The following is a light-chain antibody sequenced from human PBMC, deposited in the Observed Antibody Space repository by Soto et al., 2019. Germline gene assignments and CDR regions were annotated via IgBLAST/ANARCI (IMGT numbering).Light chain of an antibody. V-gene: IGLV2-14*01. CDR1: SSDIGGYNY. CDR2: DVS. J-gene: IGLJ2*01. Sequence: QSALTQPASVSGSPGQSVTISCTGTSSDIGGYNYVSWYQQHPGKAPKLMIYDVSARPSGVAHRFSGSKSGNTASLTISGLEDDEAAYYFCTSCIGSSTLFVFGGGTKVTVL. CDR3: TSCIGSSTLFV.